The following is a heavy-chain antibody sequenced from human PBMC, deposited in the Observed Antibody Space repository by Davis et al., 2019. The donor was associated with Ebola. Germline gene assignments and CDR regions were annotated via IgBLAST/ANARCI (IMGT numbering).Heavy chain of an antibody. Sequence: SETLSLTCAVYGGSFSGYYWNWIRQPPGKGLEWIGEINHSGSTNYNPSLKSRVTISVDTSKNQFSLKLSSVTAADTAVYYCARGRWEPGRGYFDYWGQGTLITVSS. V-gene: IGHV4-34*01. D-gene: IGHD1-26*01. CDR1: GGSFSGYY. J-gene: IGHJ4*02. CDR2: INHSGST. CDR3: ARGRWEPGRGYFDY.